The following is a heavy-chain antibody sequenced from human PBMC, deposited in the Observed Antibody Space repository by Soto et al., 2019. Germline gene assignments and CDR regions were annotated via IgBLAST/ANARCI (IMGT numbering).Heavy chain of an antibody. Sequence: LSLTCAVSGGSISSGGYSWSWIRQPPGKGLEWIGYIYHSGSTYYNPSLKSRVTISVDRSKNQFSLKLSSVTAADTAVYYCARTYCGGDCSWFDPWGQGTLVTVSS. D-gene: IGHD2-21*02. CDR3: ARTYCGGDCSWFDP. CDR2: IYHSGST. J-gene: IGHJ5*02. V-gene: IGHV4-30-2*01. CDR1: GGSISSGGYS.